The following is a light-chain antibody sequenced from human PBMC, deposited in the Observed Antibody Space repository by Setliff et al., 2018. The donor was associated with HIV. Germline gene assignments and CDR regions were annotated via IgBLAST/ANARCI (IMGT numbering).Light chain of an antibody. Sequence: QSALTQPASVSGSPGQSITISCTGTSSDVGGYNYVSWYQHHPGKAPKLMICEVSNRPSGVSNRFSGSKSGNTASLTISGLQADGEADYYCSSYTSSSLYVFGTGTKVTVL. V-gene: IGLV2-14*01. J-gene: IGLJ1*01. CDR3: SSYTSSSLYV. CDR1: SSDVGGYNY. CDR2: EVS.